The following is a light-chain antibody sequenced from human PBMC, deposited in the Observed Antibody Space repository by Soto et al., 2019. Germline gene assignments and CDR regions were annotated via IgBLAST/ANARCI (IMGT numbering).Light chain of an antibody. J-gene: IGLJ1*01. CDR3: SSYTTSSTVV. CDR1: SSDVGGYNF. Sequence: LTQPASVFGSPGQSITISCTGTSSDVGGYNFVSWYQQHPGKAPKLMIYEVSNRPSGVSNRFSGSKSGNTASLTISGLQPEDEADYYCSSYTTSSTVVFGTGTKVTVL. V-gene: IGLV2-14*03. CDR2: EVS.